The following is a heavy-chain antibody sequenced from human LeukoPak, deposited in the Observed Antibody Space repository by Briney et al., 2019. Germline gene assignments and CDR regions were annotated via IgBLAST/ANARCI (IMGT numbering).Heavy chain of an antibody. Sequence: SETLSLTCAVYGGSFSGYYWSWIRQPPGKGLEWIGEINHSGSTSYNPSLKSRVTISVDTSKNQFSPKLSSVTAADTAVYYCASSLPRSSRTLDYWGQGTLVTVSS. V-gene: IGHV4-34*01. CDR2: INHSGST. CDR3: ASSLPRSSRTLDY. J-gene: IGHJ4*02. D-gene: IGHD6-13*01. CDR1: GGSFSGYY.